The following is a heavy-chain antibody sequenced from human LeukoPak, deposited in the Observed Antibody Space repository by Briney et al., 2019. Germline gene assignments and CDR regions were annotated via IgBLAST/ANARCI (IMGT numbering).Heavy chain of an antibody. D-gene: IGHD3-9*01. Sequence: NPSQTLSLTCTVSGGSISSGGYYWSWIRQHPGKGLEWIGYIYYSGSTYYNPSLKSRVTISVDTSKNQFSLKLSSVTAADTAVYYCARGGYDILTGYGDDAFDIWGQGTMVTASS. V-gene: IGHV4-31*03. J-gene: IGHJ3*02. CDR1: GGSISSGGYY. CDR3: ARGGYDILTGYGDDAFDI. CDR2: IYYSGST.